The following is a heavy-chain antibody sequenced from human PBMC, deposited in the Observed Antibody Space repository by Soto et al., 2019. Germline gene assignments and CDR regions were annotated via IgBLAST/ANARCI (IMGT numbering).Heavy chain of an antibody. CDR3: ARRGIGTIAYYYVMDV. J-gene: IGHJ6*02. CDR2: INPNSGGT. D-gene: IGHD3-3*01. CDR1: GYTLTGYY. V-gene: IGHV1-2*04. Sequence: QVQLVQSGAEVKKPGASVKVSCKASGYTLTGYYMHWVRQAPGQGLEWMGWINPNSGGTNYAQKFQGWVTMTRDTSISTAYMELSRLRSDDTAVYYCARRGIGTIAYYYVMDVWGQGTTVTVSS.